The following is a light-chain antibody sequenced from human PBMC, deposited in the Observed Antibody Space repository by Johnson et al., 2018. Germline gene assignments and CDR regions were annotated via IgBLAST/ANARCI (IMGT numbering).Light chain of an antibody. CDR3: GTWDSSLSAGNV. J-gene: IGLJ1*01. V-gene: IGLV1-51*02. Sequence: QSVLTQPPSVSAAPGQKVTISCSGSSSNIGNNYVSWYQQLPGTATKLLIYENNKRPSGIPDRFSGSKSGTSATLGITGLQTGDEAEYYCGTWDSSLSAGNVVGTGTKVTVL. CDR2: ENN. CDR1: SSNIGNNY.